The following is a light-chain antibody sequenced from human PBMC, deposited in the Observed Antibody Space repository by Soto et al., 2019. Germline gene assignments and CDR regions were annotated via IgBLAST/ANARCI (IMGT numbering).Light chain of an antibody. Sequence: DIHLTQSPSFLSASVGDRVTITCRPRQAVPNNMAWYQQKPGKPPKLLIYDESTLHSGVPSRFSGRKSATQFTLTIDSLQPEDFATYYCQQVKTYPRTFGGGTKVEIK. CDR2: DES. CDR1: QAVPNN. J-gene: IGKJ4*01. CDR3: QQVKTYPRT. V-gene: IGKV1-9*01.